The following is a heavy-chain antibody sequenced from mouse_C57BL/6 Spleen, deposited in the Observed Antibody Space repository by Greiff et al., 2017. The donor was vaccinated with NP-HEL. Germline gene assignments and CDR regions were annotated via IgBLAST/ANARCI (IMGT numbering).Heavy chain of an antibody. V-gene: IGHV1-81*01. Sequence: VHLVESGAELARPGASVKLSCKASGYTFTSYGISWVKQRTGQGLEWIGEIYPRSGNTYYNEKFKGKATLTADKSSSTAYMELRSLTSEDSAVYFCARESFNRENAMDYWGQGTSVTVSS. CDR1: GYTFTSYG. J-gene: IGHJ4*01. CDR2: IYPRSGNT. CDR3: ARESFNRENAMDY.